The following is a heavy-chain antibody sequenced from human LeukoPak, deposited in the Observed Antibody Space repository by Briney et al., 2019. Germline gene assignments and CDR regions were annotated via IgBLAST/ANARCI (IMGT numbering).Heavy chain of an antibody. CDR3: ARDRNTIFGVVIRFDP. Sequence: GGSLRLSCAASGFTFSSYGMHRVRQAPGKGLEWVSSISSSSSYIYYADSVKGRFTISRDNAKNSLYLQMNSLRAEDTAVYYCARDRNTIFGVVIRFDPWGQGTLVTVSS. CDR1: GFTFSSYG. J-gene: IGHJ5*02. CDR2: ISSSSSYI. D-gene: IGHD3-3*01. V-gene: IGHV3-21*01.